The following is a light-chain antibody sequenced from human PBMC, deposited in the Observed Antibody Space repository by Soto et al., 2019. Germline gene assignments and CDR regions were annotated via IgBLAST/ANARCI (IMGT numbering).Light chain of an antibody. CDR3: QQYYTLRT. V-gene: IGKV1-33*01. CDR2: DAS. Sequence: DIQMTQSPSSLSASVGDRVTITCQASQDISDYLNWYQQKPGKAPKLLIYDASNLETGVPSRFSGSGSGTDFTFTISSLQPEDIATYYCQQYYTLRTFGPGTKVDIK. CDR1: QDISDY. J-gene: IGKJ3*01.